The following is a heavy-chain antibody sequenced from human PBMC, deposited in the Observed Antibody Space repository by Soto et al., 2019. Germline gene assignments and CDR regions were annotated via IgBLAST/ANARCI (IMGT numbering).Heavy chain of an antibody. Sequence: EVQLLESGGGLVQPGGSLRLSCAASGFTFSSYAMSWVRQAPGKGLEWVSAISGSGGSTYYADSVKGRFTISRDNSKNTLYLQMNSLRAEDTAVYYCAKDLTGAAYYYDSSGYSDYWGQGTLVTVSS. CDR2: ISGSGGST. V-gene: IGHV3-23*01. CDR3: AKDLTGAAYYYDSSGYSDY. D-gene: IGHD3-22*01. CDR1: GFTFSSYA. J-gene: IGHJ4*02.